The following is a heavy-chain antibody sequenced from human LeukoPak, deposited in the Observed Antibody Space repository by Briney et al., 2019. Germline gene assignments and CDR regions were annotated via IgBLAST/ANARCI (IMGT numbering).Heavy chain of an antibody. CDR2: ITSTSTYI. Sequence: GGSLRLSCAASGFAFSTYSMTWVRQAPGKGLEWVSSITSTSTYIKYADSVKGRFTISRDNAKNSLYLQMNSLGAEDTAVYYCARVKAGATVENFYYYYMDVWGKGTTVTVSS. D-gene: IGHD1/OR15-1a*01. CDR1: GFAFSTYS. CDR3: ARVKAGATVENFYYYYMDV. V-gene: IGHV3-21*01. J-gene: IGHJ6*03.